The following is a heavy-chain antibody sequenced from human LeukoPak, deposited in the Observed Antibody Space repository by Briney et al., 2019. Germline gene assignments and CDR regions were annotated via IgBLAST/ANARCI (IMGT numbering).Heavy chain of an antibody. CDR1: GFTFATYG. CDR2: IYTDGST. Sequence: PGGSLRLSCAASGFTFATYGMHWVRQAPGKGLEWVSVIYTDGSTYYADSVKGRFTISRDNSKNTLYLQMNNLRAEDTAVYYCAITGESSNWSLYFDYWGQGTLVTVSS. D-gene: IGHD6-13*01. J-gene: IGHJ4*02. V-gene: IGHV3-53*01. CDR3: AITGESSNWSLYFDY.